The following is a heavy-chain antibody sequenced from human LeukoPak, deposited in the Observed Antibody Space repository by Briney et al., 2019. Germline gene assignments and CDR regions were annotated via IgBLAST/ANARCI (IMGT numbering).Heavy chain of an antibody. D-gene: IGHD3-3*01. V-gene: IGHV1-69*13. CDR2: IIPIFGTA. Sequence: SVKVSCKASGGTSSSYAISWVRQAPGQGLEWMGGIIPIFGTANYAQKFQGRVTITADESTSTAYMELSSLRSEDTAVYYCARARDFWSGYSDYYYYMDVWGKGTTVTVSS. CDR1: GGTSSSYA. J-gene: IGHJ6*03. CDR3: ARARDFWSGYSDYYYYMDV.